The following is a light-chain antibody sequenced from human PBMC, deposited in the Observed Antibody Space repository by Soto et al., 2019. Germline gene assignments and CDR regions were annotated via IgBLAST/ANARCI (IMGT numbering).Light chain of an antibody. V-gene: IGKV3-11*01. J-gene: IGKJ2*01. CDR1: QSVSSY. CDR3: QQRSSWPRT. Sequence: EIVLTQSPATLSLSPGERATLSCRASQSVSSYLAWYQQKPGQTPRLLIYDAYNRATGIPARFSGSGSWTDFTLTISSLAPEDFAVYYCQQRSSWPRTFGQGTKLEIK. CDR2: DAY.